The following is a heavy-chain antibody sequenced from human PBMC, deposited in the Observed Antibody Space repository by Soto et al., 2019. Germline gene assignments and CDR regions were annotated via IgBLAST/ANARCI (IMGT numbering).Heavy chain of an antibody. Sequence: GGYRRLSCAASGVIFRDWFMSWIRQAPGKGLEWISYISKDSGRATRYADSVKGRFTISRDNAKSSLYLQMNSLRAEDTALYFCAREDIILSQGGFHFWGQGTLVTVSS. CDR1: GVIFRDWF. V-gene: IGHV3-11*04. CDR2: ISKDSGRAT. J-gene: IGHJ4*02. CDR3: AREDIILSQGGFHF. D-gene: IGHD3-10*01.